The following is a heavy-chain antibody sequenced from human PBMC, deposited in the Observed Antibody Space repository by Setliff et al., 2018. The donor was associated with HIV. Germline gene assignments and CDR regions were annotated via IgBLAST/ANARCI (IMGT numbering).Heavy chain of an antibody. CDR1: GDSFSSGTYY. J-gene: IGHJ6*03. CDR3: ASEAWTSYRSSSGYYYHYMDV. CDR2: VYYSGSI. D-gene: IGHD6-6*01. V-gene: IGHV4-39*07. Sequence: KTSETLSLTCSVSGDSFSSGTYYWGWIRQPPGKGLEWIGSVYYSGSIDYNPSLKSRVTMSEETSKNQFSLKLSSVTAADTAVYYCASEAWTSYRSSSGYYYHYMDVWGKGTTVTAP.